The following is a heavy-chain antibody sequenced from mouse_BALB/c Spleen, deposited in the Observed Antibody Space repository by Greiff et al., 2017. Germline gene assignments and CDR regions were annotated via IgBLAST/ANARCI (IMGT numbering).Heavy chain of an antibody. D-gene: IGHD1-1*01. J-gene: IGHJ4*01. CDR3: ARHDTTVVANPYYYAMDY. Sequence: EVKLMESGGDLVKPGGSLKLSCAASGFTFSSYGMSWVRQTPDKRLEWVATISSGGSYTYYPDSVKGRFTISRDNAKNTLYLQMSSLKSEDTAMYYCARHDTTVVANPYYYAMDYWGQGTSVTVSS. CDR1: GFTFSSYG. CDR2: ISSGGSYT. V-gene: IGHV5-6*01.